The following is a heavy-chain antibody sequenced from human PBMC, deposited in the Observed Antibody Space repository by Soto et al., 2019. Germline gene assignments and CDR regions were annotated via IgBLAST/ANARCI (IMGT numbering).Heavy chain of an antibody. CDR1: GYTLTELS. CDR3: ATAGRRGYCSSTSCSDYYRMDV. D-gene: IGHD2-2*01. V-gene: IGHV1-24*01. CDR2: FDPEDGET. Sequence: ASVKVSCKVSGYTLTELSMHWVRQAPGKGLEWMGGFDPEDGETIYAQKFQGRVTMTEDTSTDTAYMELSSLRSEDTAVYYCATAGRRGYCSSTSCSDYYRMDVWAQRTTVTISS. J-gene: IGHJ6*02.